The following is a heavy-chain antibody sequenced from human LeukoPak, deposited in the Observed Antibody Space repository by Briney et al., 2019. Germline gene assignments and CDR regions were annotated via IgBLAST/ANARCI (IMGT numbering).Heavy chain of an antibody. Sequence: GGSLRLSCAASGFTFRSYSMNWVRQAPGKGLEWVSSISSSSSYIYYADSVKGRFTISRDNAKNSLYLQMNSLRAEGTAVYFCARGSSSSGPYYFDYWSQGTLVTVSS. D-gene: IGHD6-6*01. CDR2: ISSSSSYI. J-gene: IGHJ4*02. CDR3: ARGSSSSGPYYFDY. CDR1: GFTFRSYS. V-gene: IGHV3-21*01.